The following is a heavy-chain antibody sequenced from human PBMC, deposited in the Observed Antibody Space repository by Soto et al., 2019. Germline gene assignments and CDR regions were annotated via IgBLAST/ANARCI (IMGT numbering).Heavy chain of an antibody. D-gene: IGHD6-19*01. Sequence: QGQLQESGPGLVKPSETLSLTCTVSGGSVSSGSYYWSWIRQPPGKGLEWIGYIYYSGSTNYNPSLKSRVTISVDTSKNQSSLKLSSVTAADTAVYYCARGIEGWYQGRYYYGMDVWGQGTTVTVSS. CDR2: IYYSGST. J-gene: IGHJ6*02. V-gene: IGHV4-61*01. CDR1: GGSVSSGSYY. CDR3: ARGIEGWYQGRYYYGMDV.